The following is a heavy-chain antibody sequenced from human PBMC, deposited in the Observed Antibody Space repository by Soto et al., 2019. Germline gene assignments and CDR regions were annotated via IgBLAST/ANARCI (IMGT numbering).Heavy chain of an antibody. CDR2: VSHSGST. Sequence: QVRLQESGPGLVKPSQTLSLTCTVSGGSISSAAYYWSWIRQHPGKGLEWIGYVSHSGSTYYNPSLESRVIISVDTSKNPFSLSLTSVTAAATAVYYCAREYTYGSNFFDCWGQGALVTVSS. CDR3: AREYTYGSNFFDC. V-gene: IGHV4-31*03. J-gene: IGHJ4*02. D-gene: IGHD5-18*01. CDR1: GGSISSAAYY.